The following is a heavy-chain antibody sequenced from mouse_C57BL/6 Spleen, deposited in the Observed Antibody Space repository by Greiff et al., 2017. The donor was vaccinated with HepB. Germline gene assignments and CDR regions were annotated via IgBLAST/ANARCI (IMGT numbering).Heavy chain of an antibody. CDR3: ARQQLRLKAWFAY. D-gene: IGHD3-2*02. CDR2: IDPSDSET. V-gene: IGHV1-52*01. Sequence: VQLQQSGAELVRPGSSVKLSCKASGYTFTSYWMHWVKQRPIQGLEWIGNIDPSDSETHYNQKFKDKATLTVDKSSSTAYMQLSSLTSEDSAVYYCARQQLRLKAWFAYGGQGTLVTVSA. CDR1: GYTFTSYW. J-gene: IGHJ3*01.